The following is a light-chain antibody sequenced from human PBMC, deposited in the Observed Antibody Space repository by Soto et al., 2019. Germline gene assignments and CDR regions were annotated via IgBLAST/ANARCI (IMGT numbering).Light chain of an antibody. CDR3: QVWDSSREHVV. V-gene: IGLV3-21*02. CDR1: NIGGKS. J-gene: IGLJ2*01. CDR2: DDS. Sequence: ALTQPPSVSVAPGRTAMITCGGNNIGGKSVHWYQQKPGQAPALVVYDDSDRPSGIPERISGSNSGNTATLTISRVEVGDEADYYCQVWDSSREHVVFGGGTKVTAL.